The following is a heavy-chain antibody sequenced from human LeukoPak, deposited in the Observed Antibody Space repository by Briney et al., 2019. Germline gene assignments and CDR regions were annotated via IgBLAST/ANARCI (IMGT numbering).Heavy chain of an antibody. Sequence: PSETLSLTCTVSGASNSSTDYYWGWIRQPPGKGLEWIGSMYYRGSTYYNPSLKSRVTISVDTSENQLSLKLSSVTAADTAVYYCARQGVDIVVVEYWGQGTLLTVSS. CDR2: MYYRGST. V-gene: IGHV4-39*01. CDR3: ARQGVDIVVVEY. J-gene: IGHJ4*02. CDR1: GASNSSTDYY. D-gene: IGHD2-21*01.